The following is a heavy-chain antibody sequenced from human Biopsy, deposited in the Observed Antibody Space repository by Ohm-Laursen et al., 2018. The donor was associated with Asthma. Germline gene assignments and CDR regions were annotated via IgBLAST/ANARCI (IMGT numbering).Heavy chain of an antibody. V-gene: IGHV1-3*04. CDR1: GYNFISFA. J-gene: IGHJ6*02. Sequence: ASVKVSCKASGYNFISFAIHWVRQAPGQRLEWMGWVNTGNGDTKYSQKLQGRVTITADESTSTGYMELSNLRSEDTAVYYCASSGGNYGFYGMDVWGQGTTVTVSS. D-gene: IGHD4-11*01. CDR3: ASSGGNYGFYGMDV. CDR2: VNTGNGDT.